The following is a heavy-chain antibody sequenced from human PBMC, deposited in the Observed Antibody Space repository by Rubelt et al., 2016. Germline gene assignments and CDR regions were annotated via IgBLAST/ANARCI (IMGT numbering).Heavy chain of an antibody. CDR2: IYYSGST. CDR3: ARAASSYGGDPLFDN. D-gene: IGHD4-23*01. J-gene: IGHJ4*02. CDR1: GGSTISGGYY. V-gene: IGHV4-31*03. Sequence: QLQLQESGPGLVKPSETLSLTCTVSGGSTISGGYYWSWIRPHPGKGLEWIGYIYYSGSTSSNPSLKSRVTISVDTSKNQFSLRLSAVTAADTAVYYCARAASSYGGDPLFDNWGQGTLVIVSS.